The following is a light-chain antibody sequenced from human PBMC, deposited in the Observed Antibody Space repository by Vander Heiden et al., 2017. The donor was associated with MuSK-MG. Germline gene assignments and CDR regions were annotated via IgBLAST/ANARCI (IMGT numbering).Light chain of an antibody. V-gene: IGKV1-5*01. J-gene: IGKJ1*01. Sequence: DIQMTQSPSTLSASVGDRVTITCRASQSISSWLAWYQQRSGKAPKLLIYDASSLESGVSSRFSGSGSGTEFTLTISSLQPDDFATYYCQQYKSISPWTFGQGTKVXIK. CDR2: DAS. CDR3: QQYKSISPWT. CDR1: QSISSW.